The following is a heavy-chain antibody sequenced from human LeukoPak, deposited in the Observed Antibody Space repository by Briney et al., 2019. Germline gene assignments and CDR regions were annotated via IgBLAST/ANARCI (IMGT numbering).Heavy chain of an antibody. CDR3: ATVARVRRVILFDY. V-gene: IGHV1-24*01. J-gene: IGHJ4*02. D-gene: IGHD3-10*01. Sequence: ASVKVSCKVSGYTLTELSMHWVRQAPGKGLEWMGGFDPEDGETIYAQKFQGRVTMTEDTSTDTAYMELSSLRSEDTAVYYCATVARVRRVILFDYWGQGTLVTVSS. CDR1: GYTLTELS. CDR2: FDPEDGET.